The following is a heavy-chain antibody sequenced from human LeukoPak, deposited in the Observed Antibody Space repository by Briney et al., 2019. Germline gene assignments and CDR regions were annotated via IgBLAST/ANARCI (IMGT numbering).Heavy chain of an antibody. CDR2: ISSSSSYI. J-gene: IGHJ4*02. D-gene: IGHD3-22*01. Sequence: GGSLRLSCAASGFTFSSYSMNWVRQAPGKGLEWVSSISSSSSYIYYADSVKGRFTISRDNAKNSLYLQMNSLRAEDTAVYYCARSDYYDRSGPRAGDYWGQGTLVTVSS. CDR1: GFTFSSYS. CDR3: ARSDYYDRSGPRAGDY. V-gene: IGHV3-21*01.